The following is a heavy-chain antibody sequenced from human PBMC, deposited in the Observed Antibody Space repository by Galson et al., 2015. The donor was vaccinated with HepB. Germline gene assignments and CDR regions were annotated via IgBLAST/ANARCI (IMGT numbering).Heavy chain of an antibody. CDR3: ARDLFTAGYSSGWYFSD. J-gene: IGHJ4*02. D-gene: IGHD6-19*01. Sequence: SLRLSCAASGFTFSSYGIHWVRQAPGKGLEWVAVIWYDGSKKYYADSVKGRFTISRDNSKNTLYLQINSLRAEDTAVYYCARDLFTAGYSSGWYFSDGGQGTLVTVSS. CDR2: IWYDGSKK. V-gene: IGHV3-33*01. CDR1: GFTFSSYG.